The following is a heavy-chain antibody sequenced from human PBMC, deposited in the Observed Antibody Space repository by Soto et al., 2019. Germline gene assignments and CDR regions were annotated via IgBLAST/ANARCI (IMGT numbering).Heavy chain of an antibody. J-gene: IGHJ6*02. V-gene: IGHV3-7*05. CDR3: ARAGQYQSGTIYYYYGMDV. CDR1: GFTFSSYW. D-gene: IGHD1-7*01. CDR2: IKQDGSEK. Sequence: PGGSLRLSCAASGFTFSSYWMSWVRQAPGKGLEWVANIKQDGSEKYYVDSVKGRFTISRDNAKNSLYLQMNSLRAEDTAVYYCARAGQYQSGTIYYYYGMDVWGQGTTVTVSS.